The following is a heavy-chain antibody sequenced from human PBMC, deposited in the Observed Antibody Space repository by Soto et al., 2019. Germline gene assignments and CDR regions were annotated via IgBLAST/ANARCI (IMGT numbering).Heavy chain of an antibody. CDR3: ARALMGSFDAFDI. J-gene: IGHJ3*02. CDR2: IFHSGAT. CDR1: GGSISTYY. Sequence: PSETLSLTCSVSGGSISTYYWSWIRQAPGKRLEWLGYIFHSGATNYNPPLESRVTISVDTSKSQLSLRLTSVTAADTGVYYCARALMGSFDAFDIWGQGTTVTVSS. D-gene: IGHD3-16*01. V-gene: IGHV4-59*01.